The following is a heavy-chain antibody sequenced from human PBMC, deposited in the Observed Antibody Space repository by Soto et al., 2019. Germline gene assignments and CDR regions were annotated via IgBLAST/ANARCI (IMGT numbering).Heavy chain of an antibody. CDR2: ISYDGSNK. CDR1: GFTVSSYG. V-gene: IGHV3-30*18. J-gene: IGHJ6*02. Sequence: QVQLVESGGGVVQPGRSLRLSCAASGFTVSSYGMHWVRQAPGKGLEWVAVISYDGSNKYYADSVKGRFTISRDNSKNTLYLQMSSLRAEDTAVYYCAKDRRRYYGSGSYYYYYGMDVWGQGTTVTVSS. CDR3: AKDRRRYYGSGSYYYYYGMDV. D-gene: IGHD3-10*01.